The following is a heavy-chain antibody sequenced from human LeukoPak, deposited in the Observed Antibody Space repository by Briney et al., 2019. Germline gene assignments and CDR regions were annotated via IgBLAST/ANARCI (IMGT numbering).Heavy chain of an antibody. CDR1: GFTFSSYS. Sequence: GGSLRLSCAASGFTFSSYSMNWVRQAPGKGLEWVSSISSSGSDTIYTDSVKDRFTISRDNSRDTLYLQMNSLRAEDTALYYCAKGGSYAPLDYWGQGTLVTVSS. CDR3: AKGGSYAPLDY. D-gene: IGHD1-26*01. CDR2: ISSSGSDT. J-gene: IGHJ4*02. V-gene: IGHV3-21*04.